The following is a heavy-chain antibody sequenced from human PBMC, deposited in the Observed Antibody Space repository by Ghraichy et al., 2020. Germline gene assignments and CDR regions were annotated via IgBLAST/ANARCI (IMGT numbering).Heavy chain of an antibody. Sequence: ETLSLTCAVYGGSFSGYYWSWIRQPPGKGLEWIGEINHSGSTNYNPSLKSRVTISVDTSKNQFSLKLSSVTAADTAVYYCARGPLYYYYYYMDVWGKGTTVTVSS. CDR1: GGSFSGYY. J-gene: IGHJ6*03. D-gene: IGHD1-14*01. V-gene: IGHV4-34*01. CDR2: INHSGST. CDR3: ARGPLYYYYYYMDV.